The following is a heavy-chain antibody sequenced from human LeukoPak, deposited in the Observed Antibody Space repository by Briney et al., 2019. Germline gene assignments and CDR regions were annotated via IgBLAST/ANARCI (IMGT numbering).Heavy chain of an antibody. D-gene: IGHD3-10*01. CDR3: TRETAVLLWFGES. J-gene: IGHJ5*02. CDR1: GFIFSNYN. Sequence: GGSLRLSCAASGFIFSNYNMHWVRQAPGKGLEWVAFIHYDESDQYFPDSVKGRFTVSRDNSKNTAYLQMNSLKTEDTAVYYCTRETAVLLWFGESWGQGTLVTVSS. CDR2: IHYDESDQ. V-gene: IGHV3-30*02.